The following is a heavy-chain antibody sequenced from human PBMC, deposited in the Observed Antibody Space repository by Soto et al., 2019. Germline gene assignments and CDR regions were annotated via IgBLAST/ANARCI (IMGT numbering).Heavy chain of an antibody. Sequence: GGSLRLSCAASGFTVSSNYMSWVRQAPGKGLEWVSVIYSGGSTYYADSVKDRFTISRDNSKNTLYLQMNSLRAEDTAVYYCACVRVINDFWSGYYFDYWGQGTLVTVSS. CDR1: GFTVSSNY. J-gene: IGHJ4*02. CDR2: IYSGGST. D-gene: IGHD3-3*01. V-gene: IGHV3-53*01. CDR3: ACVRVINDFWSGYYFDY.